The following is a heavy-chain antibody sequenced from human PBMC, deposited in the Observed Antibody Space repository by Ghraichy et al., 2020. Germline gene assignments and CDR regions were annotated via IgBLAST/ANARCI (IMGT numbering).Heavy chain of an antibody. Sequence: SETLSLTCTVSGGSISSYYWSWIRQPPGKGQEWIGYIYYSGSTNYNPSLKSRVTISVDTSKNQFSLKLSSVTAADTAVYYCAREDSSGFIDYWGQGTLVTVTS. CDR3: AREDSSGFIDY. CDR2: IYYSGST. D-gene: IGHD3-22*01. V-gene: IGHV4-59*01. CDR1: GGSISSYY. J-gene: IGHJ4*02.